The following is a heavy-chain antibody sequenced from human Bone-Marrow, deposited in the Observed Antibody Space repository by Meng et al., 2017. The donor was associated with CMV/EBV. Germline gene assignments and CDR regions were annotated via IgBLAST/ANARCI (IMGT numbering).Heavy chain of an antibody. V-gene: IGHV5-51*01. CDR1: YSFTSYW. J-gene: IGHJ4*02. CDR2: IYPGDSDT. Sequence: YSFTSYWIGWVRQMPGKGLEGMGIIYPGDSDTRYSPSFQGQVTISADKSISTAYLQWSSLKASDTAMYYCARHHYDILTGYSIPFDYWGQGTLVTVSS. D-gene: IGHD3-9*01. CDR3: ARHHYDILTGYSIPFDY.